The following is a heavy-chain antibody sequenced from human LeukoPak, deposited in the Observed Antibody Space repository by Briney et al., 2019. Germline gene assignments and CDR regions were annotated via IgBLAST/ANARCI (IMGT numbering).Heavy chain of an antibody. CDR3: ARGWRRGFDY. CDR2: IHYSGST. J-gene: IGHJ4*02. CDR1: GGSISSSRYY. V-gene: IGHV4-39*07. Sequence: SETLSLTCTVSGGSISSSRYYWGWIRQPPGKGLEWIGSIHYSGSTYYNPSLKSRVTISVDTSKNQFSLKLSSVTAADTAVYYCARGWRRGFDYWGQGTLVTVSS. D-gene: IGHD6-13*01.